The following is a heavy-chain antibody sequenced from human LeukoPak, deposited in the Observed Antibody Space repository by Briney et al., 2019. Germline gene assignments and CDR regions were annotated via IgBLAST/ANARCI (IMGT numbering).Heavy chain of an antibody. D-gene: IGHD2-15*01. CDR3: ARDRRYCSGGSCYLY. J-gene: IGHJ4*02. Sequence: ASVKVSCKASGYTFTSYYMHWVRQAPGQGLEWMGIINPSGGSTNYAQKLQGRVTMTTDTSTSTAYMELRSLRSDDTAVYYCARDRRYCSGGSCYLYWGQGTLVTVSS. CDR1: GYTFTSYY. CDR2: INPSGGST. V-gene: IGHV1-46*01.